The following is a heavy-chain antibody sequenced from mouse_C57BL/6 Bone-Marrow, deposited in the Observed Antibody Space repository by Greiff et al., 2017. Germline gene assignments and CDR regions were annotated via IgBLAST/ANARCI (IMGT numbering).Heavy chain of an antibody. CDR2: IDPEDGET. J-gene: IGHJ4*01. D-gene: IGHD2-1*01. V-gene: IGHV14-2*01. Sequence: VQLQQSGAELVKPGASVKLSCTASGFNIKDYYMPWVKQRTEQGLEWIGRIDPEDGETKYAPKFQGKATITAATSSNTAYLQLSSLTSEDTAVYYCARVWAIGNYDYYAMDYWGQGTSVTVSS. CDR1: GFNIKDYY. CDR3: ARVWAIGNYDYYAMDY.